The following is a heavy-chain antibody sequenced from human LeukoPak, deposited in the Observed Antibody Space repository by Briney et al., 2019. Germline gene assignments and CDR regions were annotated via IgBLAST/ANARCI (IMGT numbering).Heavy chain of an antibody. V-gene: IGHV3-7*01. Sequence: GGSLRLSCAAAGFTFSSFWMSWVRQAPGKGLEREANIRQDGREQYYVDSVKGRFTISRDNAKYSLFLQMSSLRAQDTAVYYCVRDTSVRVPAAIVSDYWGQGTLVTVSS. CDR2: IRQDGREQ. CDR3: VRDTSVRVPAAIVSDY. J-gene: IGHJ4*02. D-gene: IGHD2-2*01. CDR1: GFTFSSFW.